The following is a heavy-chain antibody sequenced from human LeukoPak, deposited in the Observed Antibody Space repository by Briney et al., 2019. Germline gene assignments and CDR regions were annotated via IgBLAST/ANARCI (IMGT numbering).Heavy chain of an antibody. J-gene: IGHJ6*03. CDR3: ARGGELRGYYYYYMDV. CDR2: INPSSGGT. D-gene: IGHD1-26*01. V-gene: IGHV1-2*02. CDR1: GYTFTGYY. Sequence: GASVKVSCKASGYTFTGYYMHWVRQAPGQGLEWMGWINPSSGGTNYAQKFQGRVTMTRDTSISTAYMELSRLRSDDTAVYYCARGGELRGYYYYYMDVWGKGTTVTVSS.